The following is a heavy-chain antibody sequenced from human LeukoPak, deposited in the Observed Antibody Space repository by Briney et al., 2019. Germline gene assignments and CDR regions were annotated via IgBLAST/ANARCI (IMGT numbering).Heavy chain of an antibody. V-gene: IGHV3-23*01. CDR1: GFTFSSYA. D-gene: IGHD1-7*01. Sequence: GGSLRLSCAASGFTFSSYAMSWVRQAPGKGLEWVSAISGSGGSTYYADSVKGRFTISRDNAKNSLHLQMNSLRAEDTAVYYCARDGQTGTTVYWGQGTLVTVSS. CDR3: ARDGQTGTTVY. J-gene: IGHJ4*02. CDR2: ISGSGGST.